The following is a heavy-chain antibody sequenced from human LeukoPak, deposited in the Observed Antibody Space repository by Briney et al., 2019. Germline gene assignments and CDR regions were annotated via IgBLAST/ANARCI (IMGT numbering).Heavy chain of an antibody. D-gene: IGHD3-22*01. CDR2: IYYSGST. V-gene: IGHV4-59*01. CDR1: GGSISSYY. J-gene: IGHJ4*02. CDR3: ATSPPYYYDSSGYYYYI. Sequence: SETLSLTCTVSGGSISSYYWSWTRQPPGKGLEWIGYIYYSGSTNYNPSLKSRVTISVDTSKNQFSLKLSSATAADTAVYYCATSPPYYYDSSGYYYYIWGQGTLVTVSS.